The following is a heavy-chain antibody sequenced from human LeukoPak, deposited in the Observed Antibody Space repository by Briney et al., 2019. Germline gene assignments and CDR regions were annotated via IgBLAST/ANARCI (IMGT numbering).Heavy chain of an antibody. CDR3: ARHGFAGAFQH. Sequence: SETLPLTCAVYGGSFSGYYWSWIRQPPGKGLEWIGEMNHSGSTNYSPSLKSRVIVSVDTSKNQFSLELTSVTAADTAVYYCARHGFAGAFQHWGQGTLVTVSS. J-gene: IGHJ1*01. CDR2: MNHSGST. V-gene: IGHV4-34*01. D-gene: IGHD3-10*01. CDR1: GGSFSGYY.